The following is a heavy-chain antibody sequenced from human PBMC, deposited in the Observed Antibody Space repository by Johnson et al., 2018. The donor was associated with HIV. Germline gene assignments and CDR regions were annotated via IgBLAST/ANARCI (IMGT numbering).Heavy chain of an antibody. V-gene: IGHV3-30*07. D-gene: IGHD4-17*01. CDR1: GFTFNNYS. CDR3: ARDTFAGAYGDWPDAFDI. Sequence: QVKLVESGGGVVQPGKSLRFSCAASGFTFNNYSVHWVRQAPGKGLDWVSVISYDGINKYYADSVKGRFTISRDNAKNSLYLQMNSLTVEDTAVYYCARDTFAGAYGDWPDAFDIWGQGTMVTVSS. CDR2: ISYDGINK. J-gene: IGHJ3*02.